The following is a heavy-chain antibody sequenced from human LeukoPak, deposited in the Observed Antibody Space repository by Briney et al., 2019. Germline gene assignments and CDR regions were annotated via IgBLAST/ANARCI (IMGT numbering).Heavy chain of an antibody. CDR2: INPNSGGT. Sequence: GASVKVSCKASGYTFTGYYTHWVRQAPGQGLEWMGWINPNSGGTNYAQKFQGRVTMTRDTSISTAYMELSRLRSDDTAVYYCARDVYYYGSGTRDGMDVWGQGTTVTVSS. CDR3: ARDVYYYGSGTRDGMDV. D-gene: IGHD3-10*01. J-gene: IGHJ6*02. V-gene: IGHV1-2*02. CDR1: GYTFTGYY.